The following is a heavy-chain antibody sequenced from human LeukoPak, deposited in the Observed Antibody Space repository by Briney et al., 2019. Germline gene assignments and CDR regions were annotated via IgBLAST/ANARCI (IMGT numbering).Heavy chain of an antibody. CDR3: ARGYIGYDEGGDYYYYYMDV. CDR1: GFTFSTFT. CDR2: ISSSSSYI. D-gene: IGHD5-12*01. Sequence: GGSLRLSCVVSGFTFSTFTMNWVRQAPGKGLEWVSCISSSSSYIYYADSVKGRFTISRDNAKNSLYLQMNSLRAEDTAVYYCARGYIGYDEGGDYYYYYMDVWGKGTTVTISS. J-gene: IGHJ6*03. V-gene: IGHV3-21*01.